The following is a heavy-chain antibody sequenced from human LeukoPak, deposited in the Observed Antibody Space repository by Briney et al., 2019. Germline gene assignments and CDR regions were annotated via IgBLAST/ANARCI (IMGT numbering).Heavy chain of an antibody. CDR3: ARLSAMAHDAFDI. D-gene: IGHD2-2*01. CDR1: GGSISSTSIYY. CDR2: VYSTGGTTGST. Sequence: PSETLSLTCTVSGGSISSTSIYYWGWIRQPPGKGLEWIGSVYSTGGTTGSTYYNPYLKSRVTISADTSKNQFSLKLNSVTAADTAVYYCARLSAMAHDAFDIWGQGTMVTVSS. J-gene: IGHJ3*02. V-gene: IGHV4-39*01.